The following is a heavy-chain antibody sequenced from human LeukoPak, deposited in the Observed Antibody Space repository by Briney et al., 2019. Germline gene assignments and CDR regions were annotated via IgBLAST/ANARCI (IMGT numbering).Heavy chain of an antibody. D-gene: IGHD1-14*01. V-gene: IGHV4-59*01. CDR1: GGSMSTYC. CDR3: AGMRITTPTVRTLDY. CDR2: IYYTGST. J-gene: IGHJ4*02. Sequence: SETLSLTCTVSGGSMSTYCWTWIRQPPGKGLEWIGFIYYTGSTNYNPSLKSRVTISVDTSKNQLSLKLGSVTAADTAVYYCAGMRITTPTVRTLDYWGQGTLVTVSS.